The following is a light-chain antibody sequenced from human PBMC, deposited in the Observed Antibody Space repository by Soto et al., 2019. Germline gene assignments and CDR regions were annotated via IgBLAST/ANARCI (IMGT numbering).Light chain of an antibody. J-gene: IGLJ1*01. V-gene: IGLV2-14*01. CDR3: SLYTYSHARAGV. CDR1: SGDIGGYNR. Sequence: QSALPQPASVSGSPGQSITISCTGTSGDIGGYNRVSWYQQHAGKAPKLIIYEVTDRPSGVSNRFSGSKSGNTASLTISGLQAEDEAEYYCSLYTYSHARAGVFGSGTELTVL. CDR2: EVT.